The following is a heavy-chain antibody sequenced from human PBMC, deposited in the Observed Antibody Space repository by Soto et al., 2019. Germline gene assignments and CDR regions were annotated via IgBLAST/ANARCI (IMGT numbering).Heavy chain of an antibody. CDR2: IHGGGNSA. CDR1: GFTFSGYA. D-gene: IGHD5-12*01. Sequence: GGSLRLSCAASGFTFSGYAMSWVRQAPGKGLEWVSVIHGGGNSAYYADSVKGRFTISRDNSKKTLYLQMNSLRAEDTAVYYCARDIVATLYYFDYWGQGTLVTVSS. J-gene: IGHJ4*02. V-gene: IGHV3-23*01. CDR3: ARDIVATLYYFDY.